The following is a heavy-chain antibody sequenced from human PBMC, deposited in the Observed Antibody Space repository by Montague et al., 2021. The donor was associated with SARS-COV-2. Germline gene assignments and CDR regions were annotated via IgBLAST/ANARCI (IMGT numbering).Heavy chain of an antibody. J-gene: IGHJ5*01. V-gene: IGHV4-61*01. D-gene: IGHD2-2*01. CDR2: IYYTGSR. Sequence: SETLSLTCTVSGDSVSRGSSYWSWIRQPPGKGLEWIGYIYYTGSRKYNSSPKSRLTISVDTSKNQFSLKLSSVTAADTAVYYCARHAHGEGSTSWFDSWGQGTLVTVSS. CDR3: ARHAHGEGSTSWFDS. CDR1: GDSVSRGSSY.